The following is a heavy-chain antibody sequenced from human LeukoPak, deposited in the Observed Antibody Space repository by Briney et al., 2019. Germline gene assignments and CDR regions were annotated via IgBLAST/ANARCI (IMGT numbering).Heavy chain of an antibody. CDR3: ARVGVEWELGNGMDV. CDR1: GGSISSSSYY. D-gene: IGHD1-26*01. J-gene: IGHJ6*02. CDR2: IYYSGST. Sequence: TASETLSLTCTVSGGSISSSSYYWGWIRQPPGKGLEWIGSIYYSGSTYYNPSLKSRVTISVDTSKNQFSLKLSSVTAADTAVYYCARVGVEWELGNGMDVWGQGTTVTVSS. V-gene: IGHV4-39*07.